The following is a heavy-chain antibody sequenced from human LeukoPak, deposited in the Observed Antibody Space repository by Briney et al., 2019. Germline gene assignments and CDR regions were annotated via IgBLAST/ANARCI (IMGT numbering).Heavy chain of an antibody. Sequence: GGSLRLSCAASGFTLSNHWMTWVRQVPGRGPEWVANVNRDGSETYYLDSVKGRFTISRDNAKNSLYLQMNSLRAEDTALYHCARNNGMDVWGQGTTVIVSS. CDR2: VNRDGSET. V-gene: IGHV3-7*03. CDR3: ARNNGMDV. CDR1: GFTLSNHW. J-gene: IGHJ6*02.